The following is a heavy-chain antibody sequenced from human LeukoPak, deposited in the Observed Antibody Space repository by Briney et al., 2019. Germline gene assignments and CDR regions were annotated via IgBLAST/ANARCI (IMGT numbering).Heavy chain of an antibody. Sequence: GGSLRLSCVASGFTFSNAWMGWVRQAPGKGLVWVSRINSDGSSTSYADSVKGRFTISRDNAKNTLYLQMNSLRAEDTAVYYCAREGGGYSSSWYDYWGHGTLVTVSS. CDR3: AREGGGYSSSWYDY. V-gene: IGHV3-74*01. CDR2: INSDGSST. J-gene: IGHJ5*01. CDR1: GFTFSNAW. D-gene: IGHD6-13*01.